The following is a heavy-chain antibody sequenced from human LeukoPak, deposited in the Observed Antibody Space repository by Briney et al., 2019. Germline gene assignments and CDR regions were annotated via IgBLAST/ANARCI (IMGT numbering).Heavy chain of an antibody. J-gene: IGHJ4*02. Sequence: ASVRLSCKASGYTFTSYGIIWVRQAPGQGLEWMGWISGYNGDTIYAQKLKRRVTMTTDTSTIPVYMEIRSLKSCALGVYLCARLAVAGHFDHWGQGSLVTDSS. CDR2: ISGYNGDT. D-gene: IGHD6-19*01. CDR3: ARLAVAGHFDH. V-gene: IGHV1-18*03. CDR1: GYTFTSYG.